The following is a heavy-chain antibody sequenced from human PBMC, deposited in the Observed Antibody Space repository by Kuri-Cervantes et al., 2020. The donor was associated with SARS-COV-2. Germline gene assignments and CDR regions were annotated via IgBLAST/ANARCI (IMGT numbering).Heavy chain of an antibody. D-gene: IGHD2-15*01. CDR3: AKDSAGYWDMDV. V-gene: IGHV3-43*01. CDR2: ISRDGSSV. Sequence: GGSLRLSCAASGFTFDDYTMQWVRQGPGKGLEWVSLISRDGSSVYYADSVLGRFTISRDNSKNSLYLQMNSLRSEDTALYYCAKDSAGYWDMDVWGKGTTVTVSS. J-gene: IGHJ6*03. CDR1: GFTFDDYT.